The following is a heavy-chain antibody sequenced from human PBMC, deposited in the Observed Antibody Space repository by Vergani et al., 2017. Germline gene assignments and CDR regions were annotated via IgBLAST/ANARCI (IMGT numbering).Heavy chain of an antibody. Sequence: QVQVVQSGAEVKKSGASVKVSCKTSGYTFSNYYMHWVRQAPGQGLEWMGIINPSGGHTNYAQKFQGRVTMTRDTSTSTVYMELSSLRSEDTALYHCVKDHPVFDEWGRGTLVSVS. CDR3: VKDHPVFDE. CDR1: GYTFSNYY. CDR2: INPSGGHT. J-gene: IGHJ4*02. V-gene: IGHV1-46*01.